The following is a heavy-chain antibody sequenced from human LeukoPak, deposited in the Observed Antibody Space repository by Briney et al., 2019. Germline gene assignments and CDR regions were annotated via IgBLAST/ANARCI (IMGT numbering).Heavy chain of an antibody. V-gene: IGHV3-21*05. J-gene: IGHJ4*02. Sequence: GGSLRLSCAASGFTFSSYSMNWVRQAPGKGLEWVSYISSTSYIYFADSVKGRFTISRDNAKNSVYLQMNGLRAEDTAVYYCARDRDIVAFDYWGQGTLVTVSS. CDR3: ARDRDIVAFDY. CDR2: ISSTSYI. D-gene: IGHD5-12*01. CDR1: GFTFSSYS.